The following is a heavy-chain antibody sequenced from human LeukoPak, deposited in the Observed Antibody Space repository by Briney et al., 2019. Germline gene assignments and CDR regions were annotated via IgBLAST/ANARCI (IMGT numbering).Heavy chain of an antibody. CDR3: ARYGDNGYPAPFDI. J-gene: IGHJ3*02. D-gene: IGHD5-12*01. CDR2: INGSGGNI. V-gene: IGHV3-23*01. Sequence: PGGSLRLSCAASGFTFSSYAMSWVRQAPGKGLEWVSAINGSGGNIYYADSVKGRFTISRDNAKNSLYLQMNSLRAEDTAVYYCARYGDNGYPAPFDICCQGTMVTVSS. CDR1: GFTFSSYA.